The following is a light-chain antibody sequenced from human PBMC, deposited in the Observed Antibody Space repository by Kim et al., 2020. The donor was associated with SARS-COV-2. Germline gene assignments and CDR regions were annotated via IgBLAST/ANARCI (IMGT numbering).Light chain of an antibody. CDR3: QQYSSYRIS. J-gene: IGKJ5*01. CDR2: KAS. V-gene: IGKV1-5*03. Sequence: ASVGDRLTITCRASQSIGASLAWYQQKPGKAPKILIYKASILESGVPSRFSGSGSGTDFSLSIRSLQPDDFATYYCQQYSSYRISFGQGTRLEIK. CDR1: QSIGAS.